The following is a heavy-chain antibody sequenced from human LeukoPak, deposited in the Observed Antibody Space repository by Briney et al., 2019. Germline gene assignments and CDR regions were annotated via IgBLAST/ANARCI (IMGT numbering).Heavy chain of an antibody. Sequence: ASVKVSCKASGGTFSSYAISWVRQAPGQGLEWMGGIIPIFGTANYARKFQGRVTITTDESTSTAYMELSSLRSEDTAVYYCARGSTPAGLVAFDIWGQGTMVTVSS. CDR3: ARGSTPAGLVAFDI. J-gene: IGHJ3*02. CDR1: GGTFSSYA. CDR2: IIPIFGTA. V-gene: IGHV1-69*05. D-gene: IGHD3/OR15-3a*01.